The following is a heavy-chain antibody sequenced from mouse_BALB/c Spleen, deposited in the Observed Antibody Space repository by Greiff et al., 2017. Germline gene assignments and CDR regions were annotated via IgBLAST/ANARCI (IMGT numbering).Heavy chain of an antibody. J-gene: IGHJ2*01. D-gene: IGHD1-1*01. Sequence: VQLVESGGGLVQPGGSRKLSCAASGFTFSSFGMHWVRQAPEKGLEWVAYISSGSSTIYYADTVKGRFTISRDNPKNTLFLQMTSLRSEDTAMYYCARSGHYYGSSFDYWGQGTTLTVSS. CDR1: GFTFSSFG. CDR2: ISSGSSTI. V-gene: IGHV5-17*02. CDR3: ARSGHYYGSSFDY.